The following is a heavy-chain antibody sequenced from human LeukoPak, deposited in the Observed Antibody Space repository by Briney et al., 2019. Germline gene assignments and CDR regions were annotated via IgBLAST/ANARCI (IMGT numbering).Heavy chain of an antibody. CDR1: GGTFSSYA. J-gene: IGHJ4*02. V-gene: IGHV1-69*06. CDR3: ASQRKAVTTPYYFDY. Sequence: SVKVSCKASGGTFSSYAISWVRQAPGQGLEWMGGIIPIFGTANYAQKFQGRVTITADKSTSTAYMELSSLRSEDTAVYYCASQRKAVTTPYYFDYWGQGTLVTVSS. CDR2: IIPIFGTA. D-gene: IGHD4-17*01.